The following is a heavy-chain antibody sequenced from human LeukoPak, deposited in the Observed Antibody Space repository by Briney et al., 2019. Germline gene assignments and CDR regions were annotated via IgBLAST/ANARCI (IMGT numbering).Heavy chain of an antibody. CDR2: ISSNGGST. J-gene: IGHJ4*02. V-gene: IGHV3-64*01. Sequence: GGSLRLSCAASGFTFSSYAMHWVRQAPGKGLEYVSAISSNGGSTYYANSVKGRFTISRDNSKNTLYLQMGSLRAEDMAVYYCARDGGYSYGYSYYFDYWGQGTLVTVSS. CDR1: GFTFSSYA. D-gene: IGHD5-18*01. CDR3: ARDGGYSYGYSYYFDY.